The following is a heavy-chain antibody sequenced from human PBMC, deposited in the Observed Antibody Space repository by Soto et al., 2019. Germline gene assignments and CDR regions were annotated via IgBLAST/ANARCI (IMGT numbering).Heavy chain of an antibody. V-gene: IGHV4-31*03. CDR2: IYYSGST. CDR1: GGSISSGGYY. J-gene: IGHJ6*02. CDR3: AREGRSLGGYYYYGMDV. D-gene: IGHD3-16*01. Sequence: QVQLQESGPGLVKPSQTLSLTCTVSGGSISSGGYYWSWIRPHPGKGLEWIGYIYYSGSTYYNPSLKNRVTISVDASKNQFSLKLSSVTAADTAVDYCAREGRSLGGYYYYGMDVWGQGTTVTVSS.